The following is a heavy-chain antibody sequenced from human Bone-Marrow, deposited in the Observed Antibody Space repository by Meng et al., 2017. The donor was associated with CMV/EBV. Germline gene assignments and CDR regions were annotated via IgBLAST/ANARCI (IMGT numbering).Heavy chain of an antibody. Sequence: GGSLRLSCVASGFTFSNAWMSWVRQAPGKGLEWVGRIKSITDGGTTDYAAPGKGRFIISRDDSKSTLYLQMNSLKPEDTAVYYCTTYCSSTSCPAAAGWYFDLWGRGTLFTVSS. D-gene: IGHD2-2*01. V-gene: IGHV3-15*01. J-gene: IGHJ2*01. CDR3: TTYCSSTSCPAAAGWYFDL. CDR2: IKSITDGGTT. CDR1: GFTFSNAW.